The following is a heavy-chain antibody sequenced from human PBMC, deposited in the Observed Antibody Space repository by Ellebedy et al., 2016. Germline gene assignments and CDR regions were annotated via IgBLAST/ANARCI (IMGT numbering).Heavy chain of an antibody. Sequence: GESLKISCQGSGYSFTTYWITWVRQMPGKGLEWMGRIDPSDSYTNYSPSFQGHVTISADKSISTAHLQWSSLKASDTAMYYCARHMNTAMTNDYWGQGTLVTVSS. CDR1: GYSFTTYW. D-gene: IGHD5-18*01. V-gene: IGHV5-10-1*01. CDR3: ARHMNTAMTNDY. CDR2: IDPSDSYT. J-gene: IGHJ4*02.